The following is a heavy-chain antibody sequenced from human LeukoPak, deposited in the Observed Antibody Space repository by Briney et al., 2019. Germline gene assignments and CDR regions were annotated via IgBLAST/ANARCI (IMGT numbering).Heavy chain of an antibody. CDR2: INSDGSST. Sequence: GGSLRLSCAASGFTLSSYWMHWVRQAPGKGLVWVSRINSDGSSTSYADSVKGRFTISRDNAKNTLYLQMNSLRAEDTAVYYCARTLVVINDAFDIWGQGTMVTVSS. V-gene: IGHV3-74*01. CDR1: GFTLSSYW. J-gene: IGHJ3*02. CDR3: ARTLVVINDAFDI. D-gene: IGHD3-22*01.